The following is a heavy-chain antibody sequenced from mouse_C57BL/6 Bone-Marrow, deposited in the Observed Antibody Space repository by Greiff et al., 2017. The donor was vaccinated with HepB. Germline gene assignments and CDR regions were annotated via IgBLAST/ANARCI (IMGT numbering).Heavy chain of an antibody. Sequence: EVQVVESGGGLVKPGGSLKLSCAASGFTFSSYAMSWVRQTPEKRLEWVATISDGGSYTYYPDNVKGRFTISRDNAKNNLYLQMSHLKSEDTAMYYCARGGLLLRSYWGQGTLVTVSA. CDR1: GFTFSSYA. CDR2: ISDGGSYT. D-gene: IGHD1-1*01. J-gene: IGHJ3*01. V-gene: IGHV5-4*01. CDR3: ARGGLLLRSY.